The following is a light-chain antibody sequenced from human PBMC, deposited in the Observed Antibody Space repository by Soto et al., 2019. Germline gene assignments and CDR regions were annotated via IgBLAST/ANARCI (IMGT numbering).Light chain of an antibody. CDR3: QQYNKWPRT. V-gene: IGKV3-15*01. CDR1: QSVSSA. Sequence: ETVMTQSPATLSVSPGERATLSCRASQSVSSALAWYQQKPGLPPRLLIYDASTRATGIPARFSGSGSGTDFTLTISSLQSQDFAVYYCQQYNKWPRTFGQGTRWIS. CDR2: DAS. J-gene: IGKJ1*01.